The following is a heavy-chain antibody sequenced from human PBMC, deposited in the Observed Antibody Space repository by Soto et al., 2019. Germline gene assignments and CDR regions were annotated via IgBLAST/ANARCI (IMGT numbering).Heavy chain of an antibody. CDR3: ARDRGITGTDYYYYYYMDV. CDR2: ISAYNGNT. J-gene: IGHJ6*03. CDR1: GYTFTSYG. D-gene: IGHD1-20*01. Sequence: GAPVKVSCKASGYTFTSYGISWVRQAPGQGLEWMGWISAYNGNTNYAQKLQGRVTMTTDTSTSTAYMELRSLRSDDTAVYYCARDRGITGTDYYYYYYMDVWGKGTTVTVSS. V-gene: IGHV1-18*01.